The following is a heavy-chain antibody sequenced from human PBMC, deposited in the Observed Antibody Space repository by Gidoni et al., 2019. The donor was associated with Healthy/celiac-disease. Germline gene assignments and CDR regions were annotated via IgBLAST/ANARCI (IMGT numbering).Heavy chain of an antibody. Sequence: TFSSYAISWVRQAPGQGLEWMGGIIPIFGTANYAQKFQGRVTITADEYTSKADMELSSLRSEDTAVDYCGRVVPAAIGGEDAFDIWGQGTMVTVSS. D-gene: IGHD2-2*01. V-gene: IGHV1-69*01. CDR1: TFSSYA. CDR2: IIPIFGTA. CDR3: GRVVPAAIGGEDAFDI. J-gene: IGHJ3*02.